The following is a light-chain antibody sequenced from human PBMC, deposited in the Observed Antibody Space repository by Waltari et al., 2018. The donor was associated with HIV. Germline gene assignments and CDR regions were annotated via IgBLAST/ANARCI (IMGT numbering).Light chain of an antibody. CDR2: KAS. J-gene: IGKJ1*01. Sequence: IHMTQSPATLSASVGDRVTITCRASQDIAIWLAWYQQRPGKALKLLISKASTSESGVPSRFSGRGSGTDFTLTITSLQPDDFATYHCLQYSDFSGTFGQGTKVEVK. CDR1: QDIAIW. CDR3: LQYSDFSGT. V-gene: IGKV1-5*03.